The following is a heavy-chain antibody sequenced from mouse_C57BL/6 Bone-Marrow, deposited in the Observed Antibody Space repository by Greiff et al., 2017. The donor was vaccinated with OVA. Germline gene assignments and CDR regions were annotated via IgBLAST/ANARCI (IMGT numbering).Heavy chain of an antibody. Sequence: EVKLVDSGGGLVQSGRSLRLSCATSGFTFSDFYMEWVRQAPGKGLEWIAASRNKANDYTTEYSSSVKGRFIVSRDTSQSILYLQMHALRAEDTAIYYCARDAYYGSSPFAYWGQGTLVTVSA. CDR2: SRNKANDYTT. J-gene: IGHJ3*01. V-gene: IGHV7-1*01. D-gene: IGHD1-1*01. CDR1: GFTFSDFY. CDR3: ARDAYYGSSPFAY.